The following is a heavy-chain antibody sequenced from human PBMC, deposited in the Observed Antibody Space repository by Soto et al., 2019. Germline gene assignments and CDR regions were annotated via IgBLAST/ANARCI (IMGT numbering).Heavy chain of an antibody. V-gene: IGHV3-23*01. J-gene: IGHJ4*02. CDR3: GKDTLIVVTAPADY. CDR1: GFTFSTCA. CDR2: IRGNGKST. D-gene: IGHD3-22*01. Sequence: PGGSLRLSCAASGFTFSTCAMTWGRQAPGKGLEGVSAIRGNGKSTYYADSVKGRFTISRDNSKNMLYLQMHSLGAADTAVYYCGKDTLIVVTAPADYWGQGTLVTVSS.